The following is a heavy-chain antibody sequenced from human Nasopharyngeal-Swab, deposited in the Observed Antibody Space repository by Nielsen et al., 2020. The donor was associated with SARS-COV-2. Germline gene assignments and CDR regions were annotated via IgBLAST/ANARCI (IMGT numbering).Heavy chain of an antibody. D-gene: IGHD3-22*01. J-gene: IGHJ6*02. CDR3: ARGPPPTNYYDSSGYYYRYGMDV. CDR2: INAGNGNT. Sequence: WVRQAPGQRPEWMGCINAGNGNTKYSQKFQGRVTITRDTSASTAYMELSSLRSEDTAVYYCARGPPPTNYYDSSGYYYRYGMDVWGQGTTVTVSS. V-gene: IGHV1-3*01.